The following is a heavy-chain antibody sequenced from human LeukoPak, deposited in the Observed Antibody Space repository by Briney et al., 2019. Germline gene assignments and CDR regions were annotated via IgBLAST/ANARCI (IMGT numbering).Heavy chain of an antibody. Sequence: SETLSLTCTVSGGSISSGGYSWSWIRQPPGKGLEWIGYIYHSGSTYYNPSLKSRVTISVDRSKNQFSLKLSSVTAADTAVYYCARTSIAARRANAFDIWGLGTMVTVSS. CDR1: GGSISSGGYS. CDR3: ARTSIAARRANAFDI. V-gene: IGHV4-30-2*01. D-gene: IGHD6-6*01. J-gene: IGHJ3*02. CDR2: IYHSGST.